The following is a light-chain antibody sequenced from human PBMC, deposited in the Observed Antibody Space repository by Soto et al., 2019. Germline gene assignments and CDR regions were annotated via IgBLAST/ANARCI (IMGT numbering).Light chain of an antibody. CDR1: SSDVGGFNY. V-gene: IGLV2-14*01. Sequence: QSAQTQPASVSGTPGQSITISCTGTSSDVGGFNYVSWFQQYPGKAPKLMIYEVSNRPSGVSNRFSGSKSGNTASLTISGLQAGDEADYYCSSYTSSRSWVFGGGTKLTVL. CDR3: SSYTSSRSWV. CDR2: EVS. J-gene: IGLJ3*02.